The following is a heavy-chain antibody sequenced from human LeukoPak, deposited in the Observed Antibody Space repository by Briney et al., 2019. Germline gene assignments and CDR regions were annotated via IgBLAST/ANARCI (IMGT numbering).Heavy chain of an antibody. Sequence: SVKVSCKASGGTFNSYAISWVRQAPGQGLEWMGGIIPIFGAANYAQKVQGRVTITTDESTTTAYMELSSLRSEDTAVYYCARARSPSSGYLLRDHNWFDPWGQGTLVTVSS. CDR2: IIPIFGAA. CDR1: GGTFNSYA. J-gene: IGHJ5*02. V-gene: IGHV1-69*05. D-gene: IGHD3-22*01. CDR3: ARARSPSSGYLLRDHNWFDP.